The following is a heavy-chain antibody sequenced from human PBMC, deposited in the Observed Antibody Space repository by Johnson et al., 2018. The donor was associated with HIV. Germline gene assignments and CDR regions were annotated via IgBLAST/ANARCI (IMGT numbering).Heavy chain of an antibody. V-gene: IGHV3-48*04. J-gene: IGHJ3*02. Sequence: VQLVESGGGLVQPGGSLRLSCAASGFTFSSYAMSWVRQAPATGLEWISYISRSGGTIFHADSVKGRFTISRDIAKNTLYLQMNSLRAEDTAVYYCARDGRGLDAFDIWGQGTVVTVSS. CDR2: ISRSGGTI. CDR1: GFTFSSYA. D-gene: IGHD3/OR15-3a*01. CDR3: ARDGRGLDAFDI.